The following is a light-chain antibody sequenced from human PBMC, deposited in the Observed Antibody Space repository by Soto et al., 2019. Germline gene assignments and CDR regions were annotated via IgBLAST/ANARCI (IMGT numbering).Light chain of an antibody. CDR1: QSISTY. CDR2: RAS. J-gene: IGKJ1*01. Sequence: DIQMTESPSSLSASVGDRVTISCRASQSISTYLNWYQQKPGTAPRLVXYRASSVKSGVPPRFSGSGSGRDLTLTISSLRPEDIANYFCQHSYSSPPWTFGQGTKVDIK. V-gene: IGKV1-39*01. CDR3: QHSYSSPPWT.